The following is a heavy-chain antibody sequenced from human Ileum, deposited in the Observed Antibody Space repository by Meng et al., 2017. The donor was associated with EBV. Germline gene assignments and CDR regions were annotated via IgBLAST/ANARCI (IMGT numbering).Heavy chain of an antibody. CDR3: ARDSGYTRSWSGDY. J-gene: IGHJ4*02. CDR2: INTNTGNP. V-gene: IGHV7-4-1*02. Sequence: QVPLVQFGSELKKPGASVKVSCKASGYTFTSYTMNWVRQAPGQGLEWMGWINTNTGNPMYAQGFTGRFVFSLDTSVSTAYLQISGLKAEDTAIYYCARDSGYTRSWSGDYWGQGTLVTVSS. CDR1: GYTFTSYT. D-gene: IGHD6-13*01.